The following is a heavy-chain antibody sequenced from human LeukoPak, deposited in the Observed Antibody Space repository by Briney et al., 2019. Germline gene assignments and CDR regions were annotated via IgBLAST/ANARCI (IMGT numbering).Heavy chain of an antibody. J-gene: IGHJ5*02. CDR3: ARGFGDWGLSWFDP. V-gene: IGHV4-61*01. CDR1: GGSVSSGSYY. D-gene: IGHD3-10*01. Sequence: SETLSLTCTVSGGSVSSGSYYWSWIPQPPGKGLEWIGYIYYSGSAKYNPPLKSRVTISVDTSKNQFSLKLTSVTAADTAVYYCARGFGDWGLSWFDPWGQGTLVTVSS. CDR2: IYYSGSA.